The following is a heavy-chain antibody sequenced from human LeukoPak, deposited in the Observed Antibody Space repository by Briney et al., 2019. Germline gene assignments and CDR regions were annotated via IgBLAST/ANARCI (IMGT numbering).Heavy chain of an antibody. CDR3: ARHSNRDGFDY. D-gene: IGHD3-16*02. J-gene: IGHJ4*02. Sequence: ASVKVSCKASGYTFTGYYMHWVRQAPGQGLEWMGWIIPNSGGTNYAQKFQGRVTMTSDTSISTAYLQWSSLKASDTAMYYCARHSNRDGFDYWGQGTLVTVSS. V-gene: IGHV1-2*02. CDR1: GYTFTGYY. CDR2: IIPNSGGT.